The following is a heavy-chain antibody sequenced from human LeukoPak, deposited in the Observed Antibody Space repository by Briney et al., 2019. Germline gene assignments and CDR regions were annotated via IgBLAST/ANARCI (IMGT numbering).Heavy chain of an antibody. CDR2: IYPGDSDT. CDR3: ARYYFWTGSYFFDY. Sequence: GESLKISCKTSGFTFTTHWISWVRQMPGKGLELMGIIYPGDSDTNYSPSFQGQVTISADKSSNTAYLQWSILKASDTAMYYCARYYFWTGSYFFDYWGQGTLVTVSS. D-gene: IGHD3/OR15-3a*01. J-gene: IGHJ4*02. V-gene: IGHV5-51*01. CDR1: GFTFTTHW.